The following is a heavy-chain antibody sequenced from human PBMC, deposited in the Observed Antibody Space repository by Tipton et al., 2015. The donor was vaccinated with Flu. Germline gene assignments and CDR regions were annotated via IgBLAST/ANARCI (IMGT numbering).Heavy chain of an antibody. Sequence: LRLSCSVSGGSITNYYWSWIRQPPGKGLEWIGYIYSSGSTTYNPSLKSRVSMSADTSMTQFSLRLNSMTAADTAIYYCARVLAGHFGEGYFFDYWGQGALVTVSS. CDR2: IYSSGST. V-gene: IGHV4-59*01. J-gene: IGHJ4*02. CDR1: GGSITNYY. CDR3: ARVLAGHFGEGYFFDY. D-gene: IGHD3-10*01.